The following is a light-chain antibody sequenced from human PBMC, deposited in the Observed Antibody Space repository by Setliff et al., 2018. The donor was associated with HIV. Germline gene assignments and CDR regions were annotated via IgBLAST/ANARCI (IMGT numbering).Light chain of an antibody. CDR2: DVS. CDR3: SSYTSSITSV. V-gene: IGLV2-14*03. CDR1: SSDVGGYNY. J-gene: IGLJ1*01. Sequence: QSALTQPASVSGSPGQSITISCTGTSSDVGGYNYVSGYQQHPGKAPKLMIYDVSNRPSGVSNRFSGSKSGNTASLTISGLQAEDEADYYCSSYTSSITSVFGTGTKVTV.